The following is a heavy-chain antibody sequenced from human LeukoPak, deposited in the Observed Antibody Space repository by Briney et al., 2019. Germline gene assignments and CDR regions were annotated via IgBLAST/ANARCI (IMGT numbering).Heavy chain of an antibody. Sequence: GGSLRLTCAASGFTFSSYAMSWVRQAPGKGLEWVSAISGSGGSTYYADSVKGRFTISRDNSKNTLYLQMNSLRAEDTAVYYCAKAQWELLGFDYWGQGTLVTVSS. V-gene: IGHV3-23*01. D-gene: IGHD1-26*01. CDR1: GFTFSSYA. CDR3: AKAQWELLGFDY. CDR2: ISGSGGST. J-gene: IGHJ4*02.